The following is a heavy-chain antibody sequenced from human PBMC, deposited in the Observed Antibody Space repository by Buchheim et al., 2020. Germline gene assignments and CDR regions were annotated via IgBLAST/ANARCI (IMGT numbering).Heavy chain of an antibody. D-gene: IGHD3-10*01. Sequence: QVQLQESGPGLVKPSQTLSLTCTVSGDSISSGTYYWSWIRQHPGQCLEWFGYIYYTGCTYYNPSLMIRLTMSVDTSKSHFSLRLNSVTAADTAVYYCARDSHYGSGNYYTVVGLDVWGPGTT. CDR3: ARDSHYGSGNYYTVVGLDV. V-gene: IGHV4-31*03. CDR1: GDSISSGTYY. CDR2: IYYTGCT. J-gene: IGHJ6*02.